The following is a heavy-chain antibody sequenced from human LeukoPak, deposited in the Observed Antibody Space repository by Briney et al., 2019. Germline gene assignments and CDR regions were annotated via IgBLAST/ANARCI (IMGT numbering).Heavy chain of an antibody. CDR3: ARYYYDSSGPYFDY. CDR1: GYTFTSYG. J-gene: IGHJ4*02. D-gene: IGHD3-22*01. Sequence: ASVTVSCTASGYTFTSYGISWVRQAPGPGLEWMGWISAYNGNTNYAQKLQGRVTMTTDTSTSTAYMELRSLRSDDTAVYYCARYYYDSSGPYFDYWGQGTLVTVSS. CDR2: ISAYNGNT. V-gene: IGHV1-18*01.